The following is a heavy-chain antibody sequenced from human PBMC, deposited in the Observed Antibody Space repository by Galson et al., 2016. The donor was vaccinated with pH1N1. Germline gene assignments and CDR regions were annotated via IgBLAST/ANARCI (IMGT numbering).Heavy chain of an antibody. V-gene: IGHV1-18*01. CDR1: GYTFTSYG. CDR3: AKDWGWQLDPSPFDY. D-gene: IGHD4-23*01. J-gene: IGHJ4*02. Sequence: SVKVSCKASGYTFTSYGINWVRQAPGQGLEWMGWISGYTGNTNYAQGFQGRVTMTADTSTGTAYMELKSLTPDDTAIYYCAKDWGWQLDPSPFDYWGQGTLVTVSS. CDR2: ISGYTGNT.